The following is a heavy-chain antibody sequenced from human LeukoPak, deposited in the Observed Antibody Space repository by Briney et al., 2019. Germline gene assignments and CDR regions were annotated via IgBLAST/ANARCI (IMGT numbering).Heavy chain of an antibody. CDR3: ASIFGVVDAFDI. V-gene: IGHV3-30*02. J-gene: IGHJ3*02. Sequence: PGGSLRPSCAASGFTFSTYGMHWVRQAPGKGLEWVAFIRYDGSNKYYADSVKGRFTISRDNSKNTVYLQMNSLRAEDTAVYYCASIFGVVDAFDIWGQGTMVTVSS. CDR2: IRYDGSNK. CDR1: GFTFSTYG. D-gene: IGHD3-3*01.